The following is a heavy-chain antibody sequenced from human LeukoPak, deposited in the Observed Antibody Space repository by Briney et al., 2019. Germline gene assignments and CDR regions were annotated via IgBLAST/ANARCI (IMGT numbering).Heavy chain of an antibody. CDR2: IKLDGSAQ. Sequence: GSLRLSCATSGFTFSSNWMRWVRHVPGRGLDWVANIKLDGSAQYYAASVKGRFTVSRDNAKNSVYLQMNSLRVEDTAVYYCARATTSTTVTTTVGDWYFDLWGRGTLVTVSS. D-gene: IGHD4-17*01. V-gene: IGHV3-7*04. CDR1: GFTFSSNW. CDR3: ARATTSTTVTTTVGDWYFDL. J-gene: IGHJ2*01.